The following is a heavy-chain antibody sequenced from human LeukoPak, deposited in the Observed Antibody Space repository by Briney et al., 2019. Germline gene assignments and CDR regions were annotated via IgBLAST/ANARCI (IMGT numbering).Heavy chain of an antibody. CDR2: INPNRDGT. Sequence: ASVTVSYTASGYTFTGYYMHWVRQAPGQGVEWMGRINPNRDGTNYAQKFQGRVTMTRDTSISTAYMELSRLRSDDTAVYYCARDSNVLMVYAIPFGNYYGMDVWGQGTTVTVSS. CDR3: ARDSNVLMVYAIPFGNYYGMDV. CDR1: GYTFTGYY. J-gene: IGHJ6*02. D-gene: IGHD2-8*01. V-gene: IGHV1-2*06.